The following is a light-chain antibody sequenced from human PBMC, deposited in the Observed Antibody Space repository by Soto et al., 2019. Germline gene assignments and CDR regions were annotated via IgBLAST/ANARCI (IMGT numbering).Light chain of an antibody. V-gene: IGKV1-33*01. Sequence: DIQMTQSPSSLSASVGDRVTITCQASQDISNYLNWYQQKPGKAPKLLIYDASNLETGVPSRFSGSGSGTDFTFTIISLQPEDIATYYCQQNDNLPPFTFGPGTKVDIK. CDR1: QDISNY. CDR3: QQNDNLPPFT. CDR2: DAS. J-gene: IGKJ3*01.